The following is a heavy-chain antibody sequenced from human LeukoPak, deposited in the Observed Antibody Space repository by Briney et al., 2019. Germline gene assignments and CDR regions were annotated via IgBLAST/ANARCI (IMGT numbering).Heavy chain of an antibody. CDR2: TSFDGTDK. Sequence: PGGSLRLSCAASGFTFNTYGLHWVRQAPGAGLEWVAATSFDGTDKYYADSVKGRFTISRDNSRDTLYLQMNSLRAEDTAVYYCAKDLRIAAAGILDYWGQGTLVTVSS. CDR3: AKDLRIAAAGILDY. CDR1: GFTFNTYG. J-gene: IGHJ4*02. V-gene: IGHV3-30*18. D-gene: IGHD6-13*01.